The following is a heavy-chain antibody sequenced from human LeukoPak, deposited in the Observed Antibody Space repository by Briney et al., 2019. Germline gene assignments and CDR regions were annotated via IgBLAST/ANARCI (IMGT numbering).Heavy chain of an antibody. Sequence: SETLSLTCTVSGGSISSYCWSWIRQPPGKGLEWIGYIYYSGSTNYNPSLKSRVTISVDTSKNQFSLKLSSVTAADTAVYYCARDNGNDRYYYYYGMDVRGKGTTVTVSS. D-gene: IGHD5-12*01. CDR3: ARDNGNDRYYYYYGMDV. CDR1: GGSISSYC. CDR2: IYYSGST. J-gene: IGHJ6*04. V-gene: IGHV4-59*01.